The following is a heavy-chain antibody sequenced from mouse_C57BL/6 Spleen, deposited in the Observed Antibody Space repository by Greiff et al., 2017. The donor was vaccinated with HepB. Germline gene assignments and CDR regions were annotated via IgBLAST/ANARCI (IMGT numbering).Heavy chain of an antibody. CDR2: IYPGSGST. CDR3: ARWGITTVVDFDY. CDR1: GYTFTSYW. Sequence: QVQLKQPGAELVKPGASVKMSCKASGYTFTSYWITWVKQRPGQGLEWIGDIYPGSGSTNYNEKFKSKATLTVDTSSSTAYMQLSSLTSEDSAVYYCARWGITTVVDFDYWGQGTTLTVSS. D-gene: IGHD1-1*01. V-gene: IGHV1-55*01. J-gene: IGHJ2*01.